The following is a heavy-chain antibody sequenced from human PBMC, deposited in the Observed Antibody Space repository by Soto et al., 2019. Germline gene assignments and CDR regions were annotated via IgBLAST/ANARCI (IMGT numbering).Heavy chain of an antibody. D-gene: IGHD3-10*01. CDR1: GSTFSSYA. CDR2: IIPIFGTA. J-gene: IGHJ6*04. Sequence: SVKVSCKASGSTFSSYAISWVRQAPGQGLEWMGGIIPIFGTANYAQKFQGRVTIPANNFQSTAYMELESLNPGEPAVYYCALPSYGSGSWQYYYYYGMNAWAKGTSVT. CDR3: ALPSYGSGSWQYYYYYGMNA. V-gene: IGHV1-69*06.